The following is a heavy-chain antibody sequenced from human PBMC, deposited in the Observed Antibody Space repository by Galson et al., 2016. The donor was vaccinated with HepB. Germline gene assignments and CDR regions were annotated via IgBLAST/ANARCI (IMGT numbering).Heavy chain of an antibody. CDR2: IEPDGNSP. J-gene: IGHJ4*02. Sequence: GSLRLSCAVSGFTFRNHQMHWLRQVPGKGLVWVSRIEPDGNSPIYADSVKGRFTISRDNAENMLYLQMNSLRAEDTAIYYCARDLSGPDYWGQGTLVTVSS. CDR3: ARDLSGPDY. CDR1: GFTFRNHQ. V-gene: IGHV3-74*01.